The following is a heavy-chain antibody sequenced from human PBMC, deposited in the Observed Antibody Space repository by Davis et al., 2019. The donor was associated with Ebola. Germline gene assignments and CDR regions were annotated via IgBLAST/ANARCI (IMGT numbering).Heavy chain of an antibody. J-gene: IGHJ4*02. Sequence: PSETLSLTCTVSGGSISSYYWSWIRQPPGKGLEWIGYIYYSGSTNYNPSLKSRVTISVDTPKNQFSLKLSSVTAADTAVYYCARGPVDSVGATSTPYYFDYWGQGTLVTVSS. CDR2: IYYSGST. V-gene: IGHV4-59*12. CDR1: GGSISSYY. CDR3: ARGPVDSVGATSTPYYFDY. D-gene: IGHD1-26*01.